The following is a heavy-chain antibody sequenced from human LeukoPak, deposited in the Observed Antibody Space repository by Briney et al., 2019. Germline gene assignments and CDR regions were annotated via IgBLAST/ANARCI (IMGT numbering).Heavy chain of an antibody. J-gene: IGHJ3*02. CDR2: ISAYNGNT. V-gene: IGHV1-18*01. CDR3: ARDRLGATSVDAFDI. CDR1: GYTFTSYG. D-gene: IGHD1-26*01. Sequence: ASVKVSCKASGYTFTSYGISWVRQAPGQGLEWMGWISAYNGNTNYAQKLQGRVTMTTDTSTSTAYMELRSLRSDDTAVYYCARDRLGATSVDAFDIWGQGTMVTVPS.